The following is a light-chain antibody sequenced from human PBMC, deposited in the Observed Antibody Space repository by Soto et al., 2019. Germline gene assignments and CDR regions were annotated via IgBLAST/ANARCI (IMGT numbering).Light chain of an antibody. V-gene: IGLV2-14*01. CDR1: SRDVGGYNY. CDR2: DVS. J-gene: IGLJ2*01. Sequence: QSVLTQPASVSGSPGQSITISCTGTSRDVGGYNYVSWYQQHPGKAPKLMIYDVSNRPSGVSNRFSGSKSGNTASLTISGLQAEDEADYYCSSYTSSSNRVFGGGTKLTVL. CDR3: SSYTSSSNRV.